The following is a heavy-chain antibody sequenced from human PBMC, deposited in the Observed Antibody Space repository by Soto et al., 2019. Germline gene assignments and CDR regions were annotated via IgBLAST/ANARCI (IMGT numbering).Heavy chain of an antibody. D-gene: IGHD5-12*01. Sequence: QVQLQESGPGLVKPSETLSLTCTVSGGSISSYYWSWIRQPPGKGLEWIGYISYIGSTTYNPSLKSRVTISVDTSKNQFSLKLSSVTAADTAVYYCARHFDGYNAPSPFDYWGQGTLVTVSS. CDR3: ARHFDGYNAPSPFDY. CDR1: GGSISSYY. CDR2: ISYIGST. J-gene: IGHJ4*02. V-gene: IGHV4-59*08.